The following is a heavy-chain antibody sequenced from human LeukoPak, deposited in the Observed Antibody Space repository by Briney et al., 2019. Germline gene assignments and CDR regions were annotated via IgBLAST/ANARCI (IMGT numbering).Heavy chain of an antibody. CDR3: ARDKQPGDN. D-gene: IGHD5-18*01. CDR1: GGSISSYY. Sequence: SETLSLTCTVSGGSISSYYWSWIRQPPGKGLEWIGYIYYSGSADYNPSLKSRVTMSVDTSKNQFSLKLSSVTAADTAVYYCARDKQPGDNWGQGTLVTVSS. CDR2: IYYSGSA. V-gene: IGHV4-59*01. J-gene: IGHJ4*02.